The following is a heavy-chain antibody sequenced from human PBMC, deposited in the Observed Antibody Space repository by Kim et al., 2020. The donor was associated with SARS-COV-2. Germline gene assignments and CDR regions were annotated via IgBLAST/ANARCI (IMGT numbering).Heavy chain of an antibody. V-gene: IGHV3-15*01. D-gene: IGHD6-6*01. CDR3: TTEVSSSYTFYYYGMDV. Sequence: GGSLRLSCAASGFTFSNAWMSWVRQAPGKGLEWVGRIKSKTDGGTTDYAAPVKGRFTISRDDSKNTLYLQMNSLKTEDTAVYYCTTEVSSSYTFYYYGMDVWGQGTTVTVSS. CDR1: GFTFSNAW. CDR2: IKSKTDGGTT. J-gene: IGHJ6*02.